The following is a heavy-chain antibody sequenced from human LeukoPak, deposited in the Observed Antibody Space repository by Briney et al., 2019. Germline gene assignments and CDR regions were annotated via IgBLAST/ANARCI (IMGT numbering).Heavy chain of an antibody. CDR1: GGSFSGYH. Sequence: SETLSLTCAVYGGSFSGYHWSWIRQPPGKGLEWIGEINHRGSTNYNPSLKSRVTMSVDTSKNQFSLKLSSVTAADTAVYYCARGADMGYSGMDVWGQGTTVTVSS. V-gene: IGHV4-34*01. CDR2: INHRGST. D-gene: IGHD1-26*01. J-gene: IGHJ6*02. CDR3: ARGADMGYSGMDV.